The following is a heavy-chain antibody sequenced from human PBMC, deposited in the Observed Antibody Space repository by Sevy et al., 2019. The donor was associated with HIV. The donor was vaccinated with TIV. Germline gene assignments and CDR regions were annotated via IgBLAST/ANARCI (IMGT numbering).Heavy chain of an antibody. J-gene: IGHJ4*02. CDR1: GFTFNTYW. CDR2: IKQDGSEK. Sequence: GGSLRLSCAASGFTFNTYWMSWVRQAPGQGLEWVADIKQDGSEKYYVDSVKGRFTISRDNAKNSLYLQINGLRTEDTAMYFCARRGYFDWLLPYLHFDYWGQGALVTVSS. D-gene: IGHD3-9*01. CDR3: ARRGYFDWLLPYLHFDY. V-gene: IGHV3-7*01.